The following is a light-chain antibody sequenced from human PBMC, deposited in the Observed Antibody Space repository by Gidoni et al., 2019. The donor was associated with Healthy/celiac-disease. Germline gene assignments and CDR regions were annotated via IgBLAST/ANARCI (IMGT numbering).Light chain of an antibody. CDR3: QQYDNLLFT. V-gene: IGKV1-33*01. CDR2: DAS. CDR1: QDISNY. Sequence: DIQMTQSPSSLSASVGDRVTITCQASQDISNYLNWYQQKPGKAPKLLIYDASNLETGVPSRFSGSGSGTDFTFTISSLQPEDIATHYCQQYDNLLFTFGPGTKVDIK. J-gene: IGKJ3*01.